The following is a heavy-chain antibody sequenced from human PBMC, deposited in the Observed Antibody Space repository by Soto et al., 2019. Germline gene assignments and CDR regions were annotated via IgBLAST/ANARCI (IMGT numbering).Heavy chain of an antibody. D-gene: IGHD2-2*02. Sequence: ASVKVSCKASGYTFTGYYMHWVRQAPGQGLEWMGWIKPNSGGTNYAQKFQGWVTMTRDTSITTAYMELSRLRSDDTAVYYCAREGCSSTSCYTDWGQGTLVTVSS. J-gene: IGHJ4*02. CDR3: AREGCSSTSCYTD. CDR1: GYTFTGYY. V-gene: IGHV1-2*04. CDR2: IKPNSGGT.